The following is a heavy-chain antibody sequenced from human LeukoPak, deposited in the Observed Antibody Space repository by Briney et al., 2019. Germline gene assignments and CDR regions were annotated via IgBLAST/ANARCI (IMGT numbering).Heavy chain of an antibody. Sequence: PSETLSLTCTVSGGSISSSSYHWGWIRQPPGKGLEWIGSIYYSGSTYYNPSLKSRVTISVDTSKNQFSLKLSSVTAADTAVYYCARAKGYCSGGSCPLFDYWGQGTLVTVSS. CDR1: GGSISSSSYH. CDR3: ARAKGYCSGGSCPLFDY. V-gene: IGHV4-39*07. J-gene: IGHJ4*02. CDR2: IYYSGST. D-gene: IGHD2-15*01.